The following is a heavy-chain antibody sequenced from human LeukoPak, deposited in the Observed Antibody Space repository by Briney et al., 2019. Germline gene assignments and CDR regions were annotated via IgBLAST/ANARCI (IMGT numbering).Heavy chain of an antibody. V-gene: IGHV1-8*01. CDR2: MNPNSGNT. CDR3: ARGGSGDHQEQLGPPGYYHYMDV. Sequence: GASVKVSCKASGYTFTTYDINWVRQATGQGLEWMGWMNPNSGNTGYTQKFQGRVTLTADTFTSTVYMEMRSLRSDDTAVYYCARGGSGDHQEQLGPPGYYHYMDVWGTGTTVTVSS. CDR1: GYTFTTYD. D-gene: IGHD3-10*01. J-gene: IGHJ6*03.